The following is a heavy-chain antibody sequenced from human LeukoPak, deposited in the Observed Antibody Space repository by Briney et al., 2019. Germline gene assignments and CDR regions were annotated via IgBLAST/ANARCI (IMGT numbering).Heavy chain of an antibody. V-gene: IGHV3-13*01. CDR2: IGTAGDT. J-gene: IGHJ3*02. CDR1: GFTFSSYD. Sequence: AGGSLRLSCAASGFTFSSYDMHWVRQATGKGLEWVSAIGTAGDTYYPGSVKGRFTISRENAKNSLYLQMNSLRAGDTAVYYCARGSRSIAAAGADAFDIWGQGTMVTVSS. CDR3: ARGSRSIAAAGADAFDI. D-gene: IGHD6-13*01.